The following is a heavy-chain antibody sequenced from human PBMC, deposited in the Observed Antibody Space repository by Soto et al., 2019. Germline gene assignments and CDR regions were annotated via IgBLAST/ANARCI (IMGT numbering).Heavy chain of an antibody. CDR2: ISGRGGST. D-gene: IGHD4-4*01. J-gene: IGHJ6*02. CDR3: VKPPVITASYYYYDMDV. V-gene: IGHV3-23*01. Sequence: EVHLLESGGGLVQPGGSLRLSCTASGFTFSNYAMSWVRQAPDKGLEWVSAISGRGGSTYYADSVKGRFTISRDNSKNMLFLQMNSLRAEDTALYYCVKPPVITASYYYYDMDVWGQGTTVTVSS. CDR1: GFTFSNYA.